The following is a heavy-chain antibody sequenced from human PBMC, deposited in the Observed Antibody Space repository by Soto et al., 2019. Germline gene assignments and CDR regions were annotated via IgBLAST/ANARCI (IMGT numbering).Heavy chain of an antibody. D-gene: IGHD3-3*01. V-gene: IGHV3-23*01. CDR3: AKDRAPKGFTYYDFWSGYAYGMDV. CDR1: GFTFSSYA. Sequence: GWSLRLSCAASGFTFSSYAMSWVRQAPGKGLEWVSAISGSGGSTYYADSVKGRFTISRDNSKNTLYLQMNSLRAEDTAVYYCAKDRAPKGFTYYDFWSGYAYGMDVWGQGTTVTVSS. J-gene: IGHJ6*02. CDR2: ISGSGGST.